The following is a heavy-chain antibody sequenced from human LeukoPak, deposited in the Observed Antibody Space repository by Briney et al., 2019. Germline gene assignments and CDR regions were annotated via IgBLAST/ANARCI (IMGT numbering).Heavy chain of an antibody. CDR2: IYSGGST. J-gene: IGHJ6*03. D-gene: IGHD2-2*01. CDR3: AKDPTYCSSTSCYYCYYYMDV. Sequence: GGSLRLSCAASGFTVSSNYMSWVRQAPGKGLEWVSVIYSGGSTYYADSVKGRFTISRDNSKNTLYLQMNSLRAEDTAVYYCAKDPTYCSSTSCYYCYYYMDVWGKGTTVTVSS. CDR1: GFTVSSNY. V-gene: IGHV3-53*05.